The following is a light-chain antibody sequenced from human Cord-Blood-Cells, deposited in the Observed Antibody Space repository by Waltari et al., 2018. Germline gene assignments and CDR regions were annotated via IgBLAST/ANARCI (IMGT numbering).Light chain of an antibody. CDR3: QQYNNWPPVT. J-gene: IGKJ4*01. CDR2: GAS. CDR1: QSVSSN. V-gene: IGKV3-15*01. Sequence: IVMTQPPAPLSASPGERATLPCRASQSVSSNLAWYQQKPGQAPRLLIYGASTRATGIPARFSGSGSGTEFTLTISSLQSEDFAVYFCQQYNNWPPVTFGGGTKVEIK.